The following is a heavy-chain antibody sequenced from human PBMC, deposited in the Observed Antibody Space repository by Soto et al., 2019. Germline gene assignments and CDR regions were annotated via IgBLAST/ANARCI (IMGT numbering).Heavy chain of an antibody. V-gene: IGHV5-51*01. J-gene: IGHJ6*02. CDR3: ARDMRHPYCSSTRCRAQDYYGMDV. CDR2: IYPGDSDT. D-gene: IGHD2-2*01. Sequence: GESLKISCKGSGYSFTSYWIGWVRQMPGKGLEWMGIIYPGDSDTRYSPSFQGQVTISADKSISTAYLQWSSLKASDTAMYYCARDMRHPYCSSTRCRAQDYYGMDVWGQGTTVTVSS. CDR1: GYSFTSYW.